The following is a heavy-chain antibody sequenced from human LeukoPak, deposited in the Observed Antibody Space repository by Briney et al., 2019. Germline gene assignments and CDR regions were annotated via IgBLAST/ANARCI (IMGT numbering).Heavy chain of an antibody. Sequence: GGSLSLSCAASGFTFNTYSMNWVRQAPGKGLEWVSSISSSSSYIYYADSVKGRFTISRDNAKSSLYLQMNSLRAEDTAVYYCASRYCSGASCYCDGYWGQGTLVTVSS. D-gene: IGHD2-15*01. CDR2: ISSSSSYI. J-gene: IGHJ4*02. CDR1: GFTFNTYS. V-gene: IGHV3-21*01. CDR3: ASRYCSGASCYCDGY.